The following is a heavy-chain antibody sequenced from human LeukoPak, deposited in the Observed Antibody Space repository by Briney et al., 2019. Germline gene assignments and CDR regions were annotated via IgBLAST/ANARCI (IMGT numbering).Heavy chain of an antibody. CDR2: IDPSDSYT. J-gene: IGHJ3*02. V-gene: IGHV5-10-1*01. CDR3: ARSRGGIVVVPAAMKWAFDI. CDR1: GNSFTSYL. D-gene: IGHD2-2*01. Sequence: GESLKICCKGSGNSFTSYLIWWVRPLPGKGLGWGGRIDPSDSYTNYSASFQGHVTISADKSISTAYLQWSSLKASDTAMYYCARSRGGIVVVPAAMKWAFDIWGQGTMVTVSS.